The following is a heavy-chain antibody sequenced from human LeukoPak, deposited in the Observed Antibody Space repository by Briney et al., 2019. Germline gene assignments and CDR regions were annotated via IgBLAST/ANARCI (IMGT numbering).Heavy chain of an antibody. CDR2: IYYSGST. D-gene: IGHD2-15*01. Sequence: SETLSLTCTVSGGSISSGGYYWSWIRQHPGKGLEWIGYIYYSGSTYYNPSLKSRVTISVDTSKNQFSLKLSSVTAADTAVYYCARVYSGAFDIWGQGTMVTVSS. CDR3: ARVYSGAFDI. V-gene: IGHV4-31*03. CDR1: GGSISSGGYY. J-gene: IGHJ3*02.